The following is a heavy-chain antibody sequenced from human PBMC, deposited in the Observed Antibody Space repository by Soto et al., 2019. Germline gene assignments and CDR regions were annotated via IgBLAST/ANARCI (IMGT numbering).Heavy chain of an antibody. CDR3: AMVDVYVAPSPQDV. J-gene: IGHJ6*02. D-gene: IGHD3-16*01. CDR2: INTYNGNT. CDR1: GYTFTRYG. V-gene: IGHV1-18*01. Sequence: QVQLVQSGAEVKNPGASVKVSCKASGYTFTRYGIGWARQAPGQGREWMGWINTYNGNTNYAQNVQGRVTLTTDTSTSTAYRGLRSLRSNDTAIYYCAMVDVYVAPSPQDVWGQGATVIVSS.